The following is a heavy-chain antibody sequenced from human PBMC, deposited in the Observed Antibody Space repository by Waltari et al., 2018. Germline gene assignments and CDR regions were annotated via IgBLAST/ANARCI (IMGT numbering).Heavy chain of an antibody. Sequence: QVQLRESGPGLVKPSETLSLTCAVSGYSISNGDYWGWIRQPPGKGLEYVGSVFRSGSSYYNAALKNRVTISLDTSKNQFSLTLNSVTAADTALYYCATVDTFGGIMVARFDYWGQGILVTVSS. J-gene: IGHJ4*02. CDR3: ATVDTFGGIMVARFDY. CDR1: GYSISNGDY. V-gene: IGHV4-38-2*01. D-gene: IGHD3-16*02. CDR2: VFRSGSS.